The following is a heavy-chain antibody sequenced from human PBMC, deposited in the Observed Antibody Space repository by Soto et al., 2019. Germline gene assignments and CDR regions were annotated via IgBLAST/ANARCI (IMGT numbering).Heavy chain of an antibody. Sequence: QVQLVESGGGVVQPGRSLRLACAASGFTFSSYAMHWVGQAPGKGLEWVAVISYDGSNKYYADSVKGRFTISRDNSKNTLYLQMNSLRAEDTAVYYCARDFVNWGQGTLVTVSS. J-gene: IGHJ4*02. CDR1: GFTFSSYA. CDR2: ISYDGSNK. D-gene: IGHD2-15*01. V-gene: IGHV3-30-3*01. CDR3: ARDFVN.